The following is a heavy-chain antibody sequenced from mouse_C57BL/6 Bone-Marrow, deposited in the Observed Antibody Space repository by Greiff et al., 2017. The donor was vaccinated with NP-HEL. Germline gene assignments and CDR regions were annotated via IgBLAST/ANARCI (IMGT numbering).Heavy chain of an antibody. CDR3: ARGDDYGVFAY. CDR1: GYSITSGYY. CDR2: ISYDGSN. D-gene: IGHD2-4*01. V-gene: IGHV3-6*01. Sequence: EVQLKESGPGLVKPSQSLSLTCSVTGYSITSGYYWNWIRQFPGNKLEWMGYISYDGSNNYNPSLKNRISITRDTSKNQFFLKLNSVTTEDTATYYCARGDDYGVFAYWGQGTLVTVSA. J-gene: IGHJ3*01.